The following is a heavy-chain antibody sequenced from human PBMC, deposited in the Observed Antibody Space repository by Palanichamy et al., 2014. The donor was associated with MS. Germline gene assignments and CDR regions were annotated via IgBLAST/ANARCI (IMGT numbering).Heavy chain of an antibody. D-gene: IGHD3/OR15-3a*01. Sequence: EVQLLESGGGLVQPGGSLILSCAASGFTFSSYAMNWVRQAPGKGLEWVSAIRGSGGSTSYADSVKGRFTISRDNSKNTLYLQMNSLRAEDTAIYYCAKSGDFWTGHRGWFDPWGQGTLVTVSP. CDR1: GFTFSSYA. CDR2: IRGSGGST. CDR3: AKSGDFWTGHRGWFDP. V-gene: IGHV3-23*01. J-gene: IGHJ5*02.